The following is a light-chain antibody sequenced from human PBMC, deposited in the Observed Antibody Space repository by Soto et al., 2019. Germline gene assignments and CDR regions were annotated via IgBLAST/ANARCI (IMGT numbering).Light chain of an antibody. Sequence: EIVLTQSPGTLSLSPGERATLSCRASQRVSSGYLAWYQQKPGQTPRLLIYGASGRATGIPDRFSGSGSGTGFTLTISRLEPEDFAVYYCQQYHTSPVTFGQGTKVDIK. J-gene: IGKJ1*01. CDR1: QRVSSGY. V-gene: IGKV3-20*01. CDR3: QQYHTSPVT. CDR2: GAS.